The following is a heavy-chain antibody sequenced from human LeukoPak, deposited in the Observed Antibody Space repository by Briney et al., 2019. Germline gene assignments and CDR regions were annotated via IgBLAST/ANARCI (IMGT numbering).Heavy chain of an antibody. CDR2: ISSNGGST. CDR3: VSASLRLGLFRHRTGDY. V-gene: IGHV3-64D*09. J-gene: IGHJ4*02. Sequence: QPGGSLRLSCSASGFTFSSYAMHWVRQAPGKGLEYVSAISSNGGSTYYADSVKGRFTISRDNSKNTLYLQMSSLRAEDTAVYYCVSASLRLGLFRHRTGDYWGQGTLVTVSS. D-gene: IGHD5-12*01. CDR1: GFTFSSYA.